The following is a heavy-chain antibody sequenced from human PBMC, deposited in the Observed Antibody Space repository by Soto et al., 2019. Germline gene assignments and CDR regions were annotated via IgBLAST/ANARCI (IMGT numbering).Heavy chain of an antibody. CDR3: TTDLGGIEVAGRQIDFDY. Sequence: GSLRLSCAASGFTFSNAWMSWVRQAPGKGLEWVGRIKSKTDGGTTDYAAPVKGRFTISRDDSKNTLYLQMNSLKTEDTAVYYCTTDLGGIEVAGRQIDFDYWGQGTLVTVSS. J-gene: IGHJ4*02. V-gene: IGHV3-15*01. CDR2: IKSKTDGGTT. CDR1: GFTFSNAW. D-gene: IGHD6-19*01.